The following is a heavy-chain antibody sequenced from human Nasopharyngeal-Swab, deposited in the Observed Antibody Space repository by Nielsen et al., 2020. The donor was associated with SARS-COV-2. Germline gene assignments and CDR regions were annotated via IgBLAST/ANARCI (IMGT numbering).Heavy chain of an antibody. D-gene: IGHD3-10*01. CDR2: IIPIFGTA. J-gene: IGHJ4*02. Sequence: WVRQAPGQGLEWMGGIIPIFGTANYAQKFQGRVTITADESTSTAHMELSSLRSEDTAVYYCARAGITMVRGGQDYYFDYWGQGTLVTVSS. CDR3: ARAGITMVRGGQDYYFDY. V-gene: IGHV1-69*01.